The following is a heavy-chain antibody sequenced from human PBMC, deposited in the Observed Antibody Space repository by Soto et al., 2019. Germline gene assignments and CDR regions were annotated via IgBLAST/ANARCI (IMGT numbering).Heavy chain of an antibody. CDR2: IKSKTDGGTT. V-gene: IGHV3-15*01. CDR3: TTPLAYYYDSSGYYWVPHYCGMDV. Sequence: GGSLRLSCAASGFTFSNAWMSWVRQAPGKGLEWVGRIKSKTDGGTTDYAAPVKGRFTISRDDSKNTLYLQMNSLKTEDTAVYYCTTPLAYYYDSSGYYWVPHYCGMDVWGQGTTVTVSS. CDR1: GFTFSNAW. D-gene: IGHD3-22*01. J-gene: IGHJ6*02.